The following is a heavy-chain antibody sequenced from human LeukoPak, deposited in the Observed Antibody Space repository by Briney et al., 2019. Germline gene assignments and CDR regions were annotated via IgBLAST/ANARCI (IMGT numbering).Heavy chain of an antibody. J-gene: IGHJ6*02. CDR3: ARGDYYHAMDV. Sequence: AASVKVSCKASGYTFTGYYIHWVRQGPGQGLEWMGWINPNNGGTNSAQKFQDRVAMTRDTSISTAYMELSRLRSDDTAVYYCARGDYYHAMDVWGQGTTVTVSS. CDR2: INPNNGGT. D-gene: IGHD2-21*01. V-gene: IGHV1-2*02. CDR1: GYTFTGYY.